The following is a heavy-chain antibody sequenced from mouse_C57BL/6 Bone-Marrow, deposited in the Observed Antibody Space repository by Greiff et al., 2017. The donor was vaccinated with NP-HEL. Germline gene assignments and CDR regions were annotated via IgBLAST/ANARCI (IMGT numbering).Heavy chain of an antibody. J-gene: IGHJ1*03. Sequence: VKLMESGAELARPGASVKLSCKASGYTFTSYGISWVKQRTGQGFEWIGEIYPRSGNTYYNEKFKGKATLTADKSSSTAYMELRSLTSEDSAVYFCATTVVGWYFDVWGTGTTVTVSS. V-gene: IGHV1-81*01. CDR1: GYTFTSYG. CDR3: ATTVVGWYFDV. CDR2: IYPRSGNT. D-gene: IGHD1-1*01.